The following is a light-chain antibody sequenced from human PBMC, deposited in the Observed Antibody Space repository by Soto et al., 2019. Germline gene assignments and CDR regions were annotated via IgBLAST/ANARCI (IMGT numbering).Light chain of an antibody. CDR1: QSVSSN. J-gene: IGKJ5*01. CDR2: GAS. Sequence: EIVMTQSPATLSVSPGERATLSCRASQSVSSNLAWYQQKPGQAPRLLIYGASTRATGIPARFSGSGSGTEFTLTISRLQSEDFEVYYCQQYNNWLITFGQGTLLEMK. CDR3: QQYNNWLIT. V-gene: IGKV3-15*01.